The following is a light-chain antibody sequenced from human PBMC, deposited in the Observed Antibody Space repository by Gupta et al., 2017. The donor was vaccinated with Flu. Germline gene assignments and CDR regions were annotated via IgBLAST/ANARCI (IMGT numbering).Light chain of an antibody. J-gene: IGLJ3*02. CDR3: SSYAGFYTWV. CDR2: DVT. V-gene: IGLV2-11*01. Sequence: QSALTQPHSVSGSPGQSVTISCTGATNVVKYVSWYQQHPGKAPKLMIYDVTKRPSGVPDRFSGSKSANAASLTISGLQAEDEGDYFCSSYAGFYTWVFGGGTKLTVL. CDR1: TNVVKY.